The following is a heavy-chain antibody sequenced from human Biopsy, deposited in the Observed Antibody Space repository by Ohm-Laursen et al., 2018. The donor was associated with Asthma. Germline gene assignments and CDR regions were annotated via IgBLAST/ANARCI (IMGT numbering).Heavy chain of an antibody. CDR3: ARAVDYSHYYGTDV. Sequence: ASVKVSCKTSGYTFNSTGITWVRQAPGQGLEWMGWISVYNGNTKVAQKLQDRVTMITDTSTSTAYMELRSLRSDDTAVYFCARAVDYSHYYGTDVWGQGTTVTVS. D-gene: IGHD3-10*01. CDR1: GYTFNSTG. V-gene: IGHV1-18*01. CDR2: ISVYNGNT. J-gene: IGHJ6*02.